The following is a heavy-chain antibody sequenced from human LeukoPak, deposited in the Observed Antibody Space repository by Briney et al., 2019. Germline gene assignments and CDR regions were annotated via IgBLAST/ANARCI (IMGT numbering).Heavy chain of an antibody. V-gene: IGHV5-51*01. CDR1: GYIFTSNW. CDR2: IYPGDSDT. J-gene: IGHJ4*02. D-gene: IGHD3-10*01. Sequence: GESLKISCKGSGYIFTSNWIGWVRQMPGKGLEWMGIIYPGDSDTRYSPSFQGQVTISADKSISTAYLQWSSLKASGTAMYYCARQTRDGSGSRGYSFDFWGQGTLVTVSS. CDR3: ARQTRDGSGSRGYSFDF.